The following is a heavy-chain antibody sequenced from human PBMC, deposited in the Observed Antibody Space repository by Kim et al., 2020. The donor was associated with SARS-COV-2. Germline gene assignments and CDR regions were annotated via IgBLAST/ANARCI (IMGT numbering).Heavy chain of an antibody. J-gene: IGHJ4*02. D-gene: IGHD1-26*01. Sequence: PNFQGRVTLTWDTYTSTVYMELSSLRSEDTAVYYCARSRVMGATTPFDYWGQGTLVTVSS. CDR3: ARSRVMGATTPFDY. V-gene: IGHV1-46*01.